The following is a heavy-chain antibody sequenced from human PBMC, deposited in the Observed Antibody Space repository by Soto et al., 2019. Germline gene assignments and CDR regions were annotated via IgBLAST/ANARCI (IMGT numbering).Heavy chain of an antibody. Sequence: ASVKVSCKASGYTFTSYGISWVRQAPGQGLEWMGWISAYNGNTDYAQKLQGRVTMTTDTSTSTAYMELRSLRSDDTAVYYCARNGYSSSWYLTSNWFDPWGQGTLVTVSS. J-gene: IGHJ5*02. V-gene: IGHV1-18*04. CDR3: ARNGYSSSWYLTSNWFDP. D-gene: IGHD6-13*01. CDR2: ISAYNGNT. CDR1: GYTFTSYG.